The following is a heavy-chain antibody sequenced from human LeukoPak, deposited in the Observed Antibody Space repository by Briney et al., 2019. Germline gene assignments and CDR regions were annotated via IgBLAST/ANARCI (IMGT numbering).Heavy chain of an antibody. CDR2: ISSDITYI. CDR1: GFIFSPYT. J-gene: IGHJ4*02. Sequence: GGSLRLSCAASGFIFSPYTMNWVRQAPGKGLEWVSSISSDITYIFYADSVEGRFTVSRDNAKNSLYLQMSSLRAEDTAVYYCARDRGYYFDYWGQGILVTVSS. CDR3: ARDRGYYFDY. D-gene: IGHD5-24*01. V-gene: IGHV3-21*06.